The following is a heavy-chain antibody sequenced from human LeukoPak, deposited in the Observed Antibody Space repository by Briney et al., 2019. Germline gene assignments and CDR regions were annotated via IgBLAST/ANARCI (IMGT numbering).Heavy chain of an antibody. CDR1: GFTFSSYG. Sequence: GGSLRLSCAASGFTFSSYGMHWVRQAPGKGLEWVAVISYDGSNKYYADSVKGRFTISRDNSKNTLYLQMNSLRAEDTAVYYCASSWGAFGSGWTPGDYWGQGTLVTVST. V-gene: IGHV3-30*03. D-gene: IGHD6-19*01. J-gene: IGHJ4*02. CDR3: ASSWGAFGSGWTPGDY. CDR2: ISYDGSNK.